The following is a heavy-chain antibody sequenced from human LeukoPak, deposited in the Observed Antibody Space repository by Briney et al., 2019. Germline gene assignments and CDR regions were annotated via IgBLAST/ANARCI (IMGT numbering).Heavy chain of an antibody. V-gene: IGHV3-9*01. CDR2: ISWNSGSI. CDR3: AKDIEDGYTLGYFDL. Sequence: GGSLRPSCAASGFTFDDYAMHWVRQAPGKGLEWVSGISWNSGSIGYADSVKGRFTISRDNAKNSLYLQMNSLRAEDTALYYCAKDIEDGYTLGYFDLWGRGTLVTVSS. J-gene: IGHJ2*01. CDR1: GFTFDDYA. D-gene: IGHD5-24*01.